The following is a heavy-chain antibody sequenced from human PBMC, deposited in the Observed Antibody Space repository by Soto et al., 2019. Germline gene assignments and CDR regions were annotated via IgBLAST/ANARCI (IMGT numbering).Heavy chain of an antibody. Sequence: GGSLRLSCAGSGFTFSNYEMNWVRQAPGKGLEWVSYIGSSGITIYYADSVQGRFTISRDNAKNSLYLLMSSLRAEDTAVYYCARGGLSGTTGDYWGQGTLVTVSS. CDR1: GFTFSNYE. D-gene: IGHD1-7*01. CDR3: ARGGLSGTTGDY. CDR2: IGSSGITI. J-gene: IGHJ4*02. V-gene: IGHV3-48*03.